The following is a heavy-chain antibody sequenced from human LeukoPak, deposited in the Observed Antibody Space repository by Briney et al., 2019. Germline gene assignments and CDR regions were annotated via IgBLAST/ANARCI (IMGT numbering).Heavy chain of an antibody. D-gene: IGHD3-16*01. Sequence: PGGSLRLSCAASRFIFDNYGMTWVRRAPGKGLEWVSGISDDGYSTYYADSVKGRFTISRDNSKNTLYLHMSSLRVEDTAVFYCARVAPPLDDYIRGSFPYYFDYWGQGTPVTVSS. CDR2: ISDDGYST. CDR1: RFIFDNYG. J-gene: IGHJ4*02. CDR3: ARVAPPLDDYIRGSFPYYFDY. V-gene: IGHV3-23*01.